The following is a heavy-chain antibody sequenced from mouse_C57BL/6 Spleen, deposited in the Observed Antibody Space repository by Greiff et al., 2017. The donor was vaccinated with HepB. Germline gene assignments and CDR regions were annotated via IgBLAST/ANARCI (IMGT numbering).Heavy chain of an antibody. Sequence: QVQLQQSGPGLVQPSQSLSITCTVSGFSLTSYGVHWVRQSPGKGLEWLGVIWSGGSTDYNAAFISRLSISKDNSKSQVFIKMNSLQADDTAIYYCARTGSSLYYFDYWGQGTTLTVSS. J-gene: IGHJ2*01. V-gene: IGHV2-2*01. CDR2: IWSGGST. CDR1: GFSLTSYG. CDR3: ARTGSSLYYFDY. D-gene: IGHD1-1*01.